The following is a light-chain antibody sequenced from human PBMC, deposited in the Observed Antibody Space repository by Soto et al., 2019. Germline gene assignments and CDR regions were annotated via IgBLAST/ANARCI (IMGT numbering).Light chain of an antibody. CDR1: QSVSSGY. J-gene: IGKJ1*01. Sequence: EIVLTQSPGTLSLSPGERATLSCRASQSVSSGYLGWYQQKPGQAPRLLIFGASSRATGIPDRFSGSGSESDFTLTITRLEPEDFAVYYCQQYSDSAWTFGQGTKVDIK. V-gene: IGKV3-20*01. CDR3: QQYSDSAWT. CDR2: GAS.